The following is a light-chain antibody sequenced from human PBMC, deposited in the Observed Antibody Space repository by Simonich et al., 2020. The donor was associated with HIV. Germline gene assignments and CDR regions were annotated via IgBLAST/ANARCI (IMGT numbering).Light chain of an antibody. J-gene: IGKJ1*01. V-gene: IGKV1-39*01. CDR3: QQSYSTPRT. CDR1: PSISSY. CDR2: AAS. Sequence: DIQMTQSPSSLSASVVDRDTITCRASPSISSYLNWYQQKPGKAPKLLIYAASSLQSGVPSRFSGSGSGTDFTLTISSLQPEDFATYYCQQSYSTPRTFGQGTKVEIK.